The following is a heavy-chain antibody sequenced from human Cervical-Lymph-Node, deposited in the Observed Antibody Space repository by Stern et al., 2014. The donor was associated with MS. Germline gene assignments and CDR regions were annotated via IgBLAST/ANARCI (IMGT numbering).Heavy chain of an antibody. J-gene: IGHJ4*02. CDR2: ISSSGTSI. CDR1: GLNFNDLY. V-gene: IGHV3-11*01. D-gene: IGHD3-16*02. Sequence: MQLVESGGGLVKPGGSLRLSCAVSGLNFNDLYINWIRQSPGKGLEWISYISSSGTSIHYADSVKGRFIVSRNKANNSFYLQMDSLRAEDTAIYYCSTLVAHWGQGTLVTVSS. CDR3: STLVAH.